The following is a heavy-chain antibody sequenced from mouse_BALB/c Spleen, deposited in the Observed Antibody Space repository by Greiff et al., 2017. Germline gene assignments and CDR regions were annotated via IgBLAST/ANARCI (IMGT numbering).Heavy chain of an antibody. CDR3: ARGRITTASFAY. D-gene: IGHD1-2*01. V-gene: IGHV1-7*01. CDR1: GYTFTSYW. Sequence: QVQLQQSGAELAKPGASVKMSCKASGYTFTSYWMPWVKQRPGQGLEWIGYINPSTGYTEYNQKFKDKATLTADKSSSTAYMQLSRLTSEDSAVYYCARGRITTASFAYWGQGTLVTVSA. CDR2: INPSTGYT. J-gene: IGHJ3*01.